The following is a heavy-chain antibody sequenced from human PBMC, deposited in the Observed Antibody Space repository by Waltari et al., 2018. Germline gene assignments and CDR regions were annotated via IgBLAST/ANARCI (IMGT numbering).Heavy chain of an antibody. CDR3: ARDRAYSTFDY. CDR2: INPDGSVI. CDR1: GFTFSTSW. D-gene: IGHD2-21*01. Sequence: EVQLVESGGGLVQPGGPLRLSCAASGFTFSTSWMAWVRQSPGKWLGWVANINPDGSVINYVDSVKGRFTISRDNGKNSLYLQMNSLRAEDTAVYYCARDRAYSTFDYWGQGTLVTVSS. V-gene: IGHV3-7*01. J-gene: IGHJ4*02.